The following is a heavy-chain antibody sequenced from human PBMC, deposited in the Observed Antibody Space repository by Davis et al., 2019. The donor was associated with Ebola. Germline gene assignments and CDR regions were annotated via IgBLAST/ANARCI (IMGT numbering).Heavy chain of an antibody. Sequence: PGGSLRLSCEVSGFSFSAYGMNWIRQAPGKGLEWLSCISGTGYIYYADSVKGRFTISRDNVNSLYLEMNSLRAEDTAIYYCARASGRGVLFYALDVWGQGTTVTVSS. CDR2: ISGTGYI. J-gene: IGHJ6*02. CDR1: GFSFSAYG. D-gene: IGHD2-15*01. V-gene: IGHV3-21*01. CDR3: ARASGRGVLFYALDV.